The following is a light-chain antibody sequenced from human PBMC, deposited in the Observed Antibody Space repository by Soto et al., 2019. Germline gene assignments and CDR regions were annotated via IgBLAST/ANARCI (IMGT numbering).Light chain of an antibody. CDR2: ETS. CDR1: QNIRSN. Sequence: EIVITEAPGTLYVSPGERATLSCRASQNIRSNLAWYQQKPGQAPRLLIYETSIRAPGIPARFSGSGSGTEFTLTNSSLQSEDFAVYHCQQYNNWPPFTFGPGTKVDIK. V-gene: IGKV3-15*01. CDR3: QQYNNWPPFT. J-gene: IGKJ3*01.